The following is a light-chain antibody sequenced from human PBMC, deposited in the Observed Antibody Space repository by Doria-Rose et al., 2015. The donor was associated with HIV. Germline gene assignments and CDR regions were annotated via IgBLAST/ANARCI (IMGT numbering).Light chain of an antibody. CDR2: AAS. J-gene: IGKJ1*01. CDR3: QQTYSSPTWT. Sequence: TQSPSSLSASIGDRVTITCRASQTVSTYLNWFQQEPGKAPKLLIYAASRLQSGVPSRFSGSGSGTDFTLTISGLQPGDFATYYCQQTYSSPTWTFGQGNKCEMK. V-gene: IGKV1-39*01. CDR1: QTVSTY.